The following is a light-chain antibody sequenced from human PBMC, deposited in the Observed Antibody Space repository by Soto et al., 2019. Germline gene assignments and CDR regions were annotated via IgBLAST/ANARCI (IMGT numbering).Light chain of an antibody. CDR1: QTVSDNY. CDR3: QRYSGSPRVS. J-gene: IGKJ4*01. Sequence: EIVLTQSPAALSLSPGERATLSCRASQTVSDNYLAWYQQKPGQATRLLIYGASTRATGIPDRFSGSGSGTDFTLTISRLEPEDFAEYYCQRYSGSPRVSFGGGTKVEIK. V-gene: IGKV3-20*01. CDR2: GAS.